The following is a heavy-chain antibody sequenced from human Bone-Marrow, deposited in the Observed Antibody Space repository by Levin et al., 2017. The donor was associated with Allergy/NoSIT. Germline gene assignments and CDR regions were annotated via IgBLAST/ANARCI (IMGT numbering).Heavy chain of an antibody. J-gene: IGHJ6*02. CDR1: GYSLSKTS. Sequence: ASVKVSCRVSGYSLSKTSMQWVRQAPGKGLEWMGGFDPENAETIYAEKFQGRVIMTEDTSTDTAYMELSSLRPEDTAVYHCARGIMIRIGGVIAAYGMDVWGQGTTVTVFS. CDR2: FDPENAET. CDR3: ARGIMIRIGGVIAAYGMDV. D-gene: IGHD3-16*02. V-gene: IGHV1-24*01.